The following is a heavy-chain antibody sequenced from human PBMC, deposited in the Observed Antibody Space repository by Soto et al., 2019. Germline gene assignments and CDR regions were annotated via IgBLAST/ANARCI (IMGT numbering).Heavy chain of an antibody. CDR1: GFIFDDYA. J-gene: IGHJ4*02. CDR2: ITWNSGIL. D-gene: IGHD3-10*01. V-gene: IGHV3-9*01. Sequence: EVQLVESGGDLVQPGRSLRLSCAASGFIFDDYAMFWVRHAPGKGLEWVSGITWNSGILGYADSVQGRFTISRDNTKNSLYLQMNSLRVDDTALYYCAKGFGFGSWSHTDHWGQGTQVTVSP. CDR3: AKGFGFGSWSHTDH.